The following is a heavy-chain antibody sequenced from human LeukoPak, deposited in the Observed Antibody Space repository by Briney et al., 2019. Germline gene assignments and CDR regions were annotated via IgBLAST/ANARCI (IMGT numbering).Heavy chain of an antibody. CDR2: ISGSSSTI. J-gene: IGHJ6*03. Sequence: GGSLRLSCAASGFTFSSYSMNWVRQAPGKGLEWISYISGSSSTISYADSVKGRFTISRDNAKNSLYLQMNSLRAEDTAVYYCARGGSSWYVYYYYYMDVWGKGTTVTISS. CDR3: ARGGSSWYVYYYYYMDV. D-gene: IGHD6-13*01. V-gene: IGHV3-48*01. CDR1: GFTFSSYS.